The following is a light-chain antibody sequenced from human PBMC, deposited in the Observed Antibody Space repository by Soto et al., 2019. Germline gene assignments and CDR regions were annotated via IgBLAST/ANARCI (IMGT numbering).Light chain of an antibody. CDR2: RAS. J-gene: IGKJ5*01. V-gene: IGKV3-15*01. CDR3: QQYNDWPIT. CDR1: QSVSSL. Sequence: LMTQSPATLSLSAGARATLSCRASQSVSSLLAWYQQKPGQAPRLLIYRASTRATGVSGRFSGSGSGTESTLTITSLQSEDFAVYYCQQYNDWPITFGQGTRLENK.